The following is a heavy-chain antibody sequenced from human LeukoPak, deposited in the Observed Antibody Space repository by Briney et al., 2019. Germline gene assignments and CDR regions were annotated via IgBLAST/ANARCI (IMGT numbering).Heavy chain of an antibody. V-gene: IGHV4-59*08. CDR3: ARQTSYTADY. CDR1: GGSISSYY. D-gene: IGHD2-2*02. Sequence: PSETLSLTCTVSGGSISSYYWSWIRQPPGKGLEWIGYIYYSGSTNYNPSLKSRVTVSVDTSKNQFSLKLSSVTAADTAVYYCARQTSYTADYWGQGTLVTVSS. CDR2: IYYSGST. J-gene: IGHJ4*02.